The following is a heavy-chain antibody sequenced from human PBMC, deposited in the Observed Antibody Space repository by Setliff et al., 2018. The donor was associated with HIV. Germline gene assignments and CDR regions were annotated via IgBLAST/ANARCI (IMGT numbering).Heavy chain of an antibody. CDR1: GHTFTNVD. J-gene: IGHJ4*02. Sequence: GASVKVSCKASGHTFTNVDIHWLRRATGQGLEWMGWMNPNTGVSGYALKFQARVTMTRDTSISTAYMELSGLTSEDTAVYYCARAGGLRMDRGVVSDYWGQGTLVTVSS. D-gene: IGHD3-10*01. V-gene: IGHV1-8*01. CDR3: ARAGGLRMDRGVVSDY. CDR2: MNPNTGVS.